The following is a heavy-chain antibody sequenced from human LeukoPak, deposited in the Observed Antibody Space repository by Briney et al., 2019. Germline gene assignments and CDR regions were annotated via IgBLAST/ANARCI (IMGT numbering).Heavy chain of an antibody. J-gene: IGHJ4*02. V-gene: IGHV1-46*01. Sequence: ASVKVSCKASGYTFTSYYMHWVRQAPGQGLEWMGIINPSGGSTSYAQKFQGRVTMTRDMSTSTVYTELSSVTAADTAVYYCARGYARFGNYYFDYWGQGTLVTVSS. CDR1: GYTFTSYY. D-gene: IGHD3-10*01. CDR2: INPSGGST. CDR3: ARGYARFGNYYFDY.